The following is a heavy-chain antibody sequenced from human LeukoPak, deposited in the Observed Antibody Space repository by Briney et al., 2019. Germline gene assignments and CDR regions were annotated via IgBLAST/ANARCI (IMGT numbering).Heavy chain of an antibody. CDR3: ARPVNSLFDP. CDR1: GFTFSSFE. V-gene: IGHV3-48*03. Sequence: QPGASLRLSCAASGFTFSSFEMTWVRQAPGKGLEWVSYISSSGSTIYYADSVKGRFTISRDNAKNSLYLQMNSLRVEDTAVYFCARPVNSLFDPWGQGTLVTVS. CDR2: ISSSGSTI. J-gene: IGHJ5*02. D-gene: IGHD2-21*01.